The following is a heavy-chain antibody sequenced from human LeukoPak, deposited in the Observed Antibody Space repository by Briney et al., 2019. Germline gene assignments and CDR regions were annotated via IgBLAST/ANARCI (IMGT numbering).Heavy chain of an antibody. CDR3: ARGQWLVRVFDY. Sequence: SETLSLTCTVSGGSISSSSYYWGWIRQPPGKGWRWIGSIYYSGSTYYNPSLKSRVTISVDTSKNQFSLKLSSVTAADTAVYYCARGQWLVRVFDYWGQGTMVTVSS. J-gene: IGHJ3*01. V-gene: IGHV4-39*07. CDR2: IYYSGST. CDR1: GGSISSSSYY. D-gene: IGHD6-19*01.